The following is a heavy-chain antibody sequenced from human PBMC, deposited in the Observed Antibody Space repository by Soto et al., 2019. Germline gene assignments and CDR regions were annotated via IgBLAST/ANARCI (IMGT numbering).Heavy chain of an antibody. D-gene: IGHD3-16*01. V-gene: IGHV3-23*01. Sequence: GGSLRLSCAASGFTFSSYAMSWVRQAPGKGLEWVSAISGSGGSTYYADSVKGRFTISRDNSKNTLYLQMNSLRAEDRAVYNCARGGGWGYFDYWGQGTLVTVSS. CDR2: ISGSGGST. J-gene: IGHJ4*02. CDR1: GFTFSSYA. CDR3: ARGGGWGYFDY.